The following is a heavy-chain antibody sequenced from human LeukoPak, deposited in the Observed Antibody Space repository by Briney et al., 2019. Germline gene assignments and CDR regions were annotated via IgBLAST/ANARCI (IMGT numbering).Heavy chain of an antibody. CDR2: IYSGGST. CDR1: GLTVSKNY. Sequence: GGSLRLSCAASGLTVSKNYKSWVRQAPGKGLESVSVIYSGGSTYYADSVRGRFTISRDNSKNTLYLQMNSLRAEDTAVYYCARVGGHWGQGTLVTVSS. CDR3: ARVGGH. D-gene: IGHD3-10*01. J-gene: IGHJ4*02. V-gene: IGHV3-53*01.